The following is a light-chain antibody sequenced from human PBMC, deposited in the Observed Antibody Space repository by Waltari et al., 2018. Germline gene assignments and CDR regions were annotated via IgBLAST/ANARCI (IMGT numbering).Light chain of an antibody. J-gene: IGKJ5*01. Sequence: EIVLTQSPATLSLSPGERATLSCRASQSISTYLAWYQQRPGQAPRLLIYDASNRAPGIPARFSGSGSGTDFTLTISSLEPEDFAVYYCQQRSFGQGTRLEIK. CDR1: QSISTY. CDR2: DAS. V-gene: IGKV3-11*01. CDR3: QQRS.